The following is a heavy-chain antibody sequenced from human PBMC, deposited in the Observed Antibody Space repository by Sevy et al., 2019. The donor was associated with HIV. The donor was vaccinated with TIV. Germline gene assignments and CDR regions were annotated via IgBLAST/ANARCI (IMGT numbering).Heavy chain of an antibody. CDR2: ISYDGSNK. J-gene: IGHJ6*03. CDR1: GFTFSSYA. D-gene: IGHD1-7*01. CDR3: ARDLNQRLELTALFGRNPRYYMDV. Sequence: GGSLRLSCAASGFTFSSYAMHWVRQAPGKGLEWVAVISYDGSNKYYADSVKGRFTISRDNSKNTLYLQMNSLRAEETAVYYCARDLNQRLELTALFGRNPRYYMDVWGKGTTVTVSS. V-gene: IGHV3-30-3*01.